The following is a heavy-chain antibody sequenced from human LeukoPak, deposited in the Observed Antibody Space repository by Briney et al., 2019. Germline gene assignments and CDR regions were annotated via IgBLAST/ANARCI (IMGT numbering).Heavy chain of an antibody. V-gene: IGHV3-74*01. CDR3: ASFEEYSSSSEWFDP. CDR1: GFTFSSYW. D-gene: IGHD6-6*01. CDR2: INTDGSST. J-gene: IGHJ5*02. Sequence: GGSLRLSCAASGFTFSSYWMHWVRQAPGKGLVWVSRINTDGSSTSYADSVKGRFTISRDNAKNTLYLQMNSLRAEDTAVYYCASFEEYSSSSEWFDPWGQGTLVTVSS.